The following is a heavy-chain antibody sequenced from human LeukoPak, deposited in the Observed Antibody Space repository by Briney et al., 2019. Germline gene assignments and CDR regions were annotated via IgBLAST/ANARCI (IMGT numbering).Heavy chain of an antibody. J-gene: IGHJ4*02. CDR1: GGSISSGGYS. CDR3: ARVAGGDYAIFDY. D-gene: IGHD4-17*01. CDR2: IYHSGST. V-gene: IGHV4-30-2*01. Sequence: SQTLSLTCAVSGGSISSGGYSWSWIRQPPGKGLEWIGYIYHSGSTYYNPSLKSRATISVDRSKNQFSLKLSSVTAADTAVYYCARVAGGDYAIFDYWGQGTLVTVFS.